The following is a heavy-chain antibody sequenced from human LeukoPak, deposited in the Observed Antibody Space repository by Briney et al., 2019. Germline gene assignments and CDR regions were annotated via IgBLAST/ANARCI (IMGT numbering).Heavy chain of an antibody. Sequence: PSETLSLTCAVYGGSFSGYYWNWIRQPPGKGLEWIGGINHSGSSNYNPSLKSRITISVDTSKNQFSLNLSSVTAAGTAVYYCARASIVGAKRTRSGTFDLWGQGTMVTVSS. J-gene: IGHJ3*01. CDR3: ARASIVGAKRTRSGTFDL. CDR1: GGSFSGYY. D-gene: IGHD1-26*01. V-gene: IGHV4-34*01. CDR2: INHSGSS.